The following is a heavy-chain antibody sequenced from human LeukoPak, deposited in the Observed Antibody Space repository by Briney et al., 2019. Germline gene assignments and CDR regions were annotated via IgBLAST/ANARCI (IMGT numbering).Heavy chain of an antibody. CDR2: INHSGYT. CDR3: TRMTTGHDY. CDR1: GVSFNDYY. V-gene: IGHV4-34*01. D-gene: IGHD4-17*01. Sequence: PSETLSLTCAVSGVSFNDYYWSWVRQTPGKGLEWIGEINHSGYTNDSPSLKRRVTLSIDTSRKKFSLNLRSVTVADTGIYYCTRMTTGHDYWGQGTLVTVSS. J-gene: IGHJ4*02.